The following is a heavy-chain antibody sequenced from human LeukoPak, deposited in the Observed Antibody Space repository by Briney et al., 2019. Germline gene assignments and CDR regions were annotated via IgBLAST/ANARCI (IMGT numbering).Heavy chain of an antibody. CDR1: GGTFSSYA. Sequence: SVKVSCKASGGTFSSYAISWVRQAPGQGLEWMGGIIPIFGTANYAQKFQGRVTITTDESTSTAYMEPSSLRSEDTAVYYCARAGIEMATPADWGQGTLVTVSS. V-gene: IGHV1-69*05. CDR2: IIPIFGTA. CDR3: ARAGIEMATPAD. D-gene: IGHD5-24*01. J-gene: IGHJ4*02.